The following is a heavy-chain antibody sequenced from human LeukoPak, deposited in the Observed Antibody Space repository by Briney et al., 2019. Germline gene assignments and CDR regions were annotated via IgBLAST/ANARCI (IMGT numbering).Heavy chain of an antibody. CDR2: ISSSSSYI. CDR3: ARDQFYYYGSGSGDY. Sequence: GGSLRLSCAASGFTFSSYSMTWVRQAPGKVLEWVSSISSSSSYIYYADSVKGRFTISRDNAKNSLYLQMNSLRAEDTAVYYCARDQFYYYGSGSGDYWGQGTLVTVSS. J-gene: IGHJ4*02. D-gene: IGHD3-10*01. V-gene: IGHV3-21*01. CDR1: GFTFSSYS.